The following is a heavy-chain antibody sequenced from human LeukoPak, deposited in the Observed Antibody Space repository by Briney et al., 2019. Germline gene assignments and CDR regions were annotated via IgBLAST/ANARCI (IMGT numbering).Heavy chain of an antibody. CDR1: GFTVSTNY. V-gene: IGHV3-53*01. Sequence: GGSLRLSCAAAGFTVSTNYRSWVRQAPGKGLEWVSVFYSGGTTRYADSVKGRFAISRDISKNSLLPVMNNLTPEDTALYYCTAAAPHTFYYDSSGYYGDAFDVWGLGTPVTVAS. CDR3: TAAAPHTFYYDSSGYYGDAFDV. D-gene: IGHD3-22*01. CDR2: FYSGGTT. J-gene: IGHJ3*01.